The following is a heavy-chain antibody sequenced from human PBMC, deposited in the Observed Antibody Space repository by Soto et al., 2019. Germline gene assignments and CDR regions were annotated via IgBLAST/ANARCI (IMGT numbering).Heavy chain of an antibody. CDR3: ARLTNYYGSGSYFAYYYGMDV. CDR1: GGFISSSSYY. D-gene: IGHD3-10*01. CDR2: IYYSGST. J-gene: IGHJ6*02. Sequence: LSETRSLTCTVSGGFISSSSYYWGWIRQPPGKGLEWIGSIYYSGSTYYNPSLKSRVTISVDTSKNQFSLKLSSVTAADTAVYYCARLTNYYGSGSYFAYYYGMDVWGQGTTVTVSS. V-gene: IGHV4-39*01.